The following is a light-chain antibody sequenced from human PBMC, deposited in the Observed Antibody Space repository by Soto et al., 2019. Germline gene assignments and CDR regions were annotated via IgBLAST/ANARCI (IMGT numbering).Light chain of an antibody. CDR2: GAS. V-gene: IGKV3-15*01. J-gene: IGKJ2*01. CDR1: QSVGGN. Sequence: EVVLTQSPATLSVSPGKRAILSCRARQSVGGNFPWNQQKPGQAPRLLIYGASTRATGIPARFSGSGSGTFFSLTISSLQSEDFAVYYCHQYNSWYTFGQGTKLEIK. CDR3: HQYNSWYT.